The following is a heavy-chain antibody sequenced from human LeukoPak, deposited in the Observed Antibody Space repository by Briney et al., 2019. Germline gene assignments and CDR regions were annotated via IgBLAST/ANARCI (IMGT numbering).Heavy chain of an antibody. D-gene: IGHD6-19*01. V-gene: IGHV3-33*01. CDR1: GFTFSSYG. CDR3: AREAVATARPFDY. CDR2: IWYDGSNK. J-gene: IGHJ4*02. Sequence: TGGSLRLSCAASGFTFSSYGMHWVRQAPGKGLEWVAVIWYDGSNKYYADSVKGRFTISRDNSKNTLYLQMNSLRAEDTAVYYCAREAVATARPFDYWGQGTLVTVSS.